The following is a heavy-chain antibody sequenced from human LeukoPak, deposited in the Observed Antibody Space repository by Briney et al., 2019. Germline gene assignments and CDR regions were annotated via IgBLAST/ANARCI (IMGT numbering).Heavy chain of an antibody. CDR2: ISSRGTAI. Sequence: GGSLRLSCAASVFTFRDYYMTWIRQAPGKGLEWLSYISSRGTAIYYADSVKGRFTVSRDNARNSLYLQVSSLRAEDTAVYYCARDSGGRWTTYDFWGQGTLVSVSS. D-gene: IGHD6-19*01. CDR1: VFTFRDYY. CDR3: ARDSGGRWTTYDF. V-gene: IGHV3-11*01. J-gene: IGHJ4*02.